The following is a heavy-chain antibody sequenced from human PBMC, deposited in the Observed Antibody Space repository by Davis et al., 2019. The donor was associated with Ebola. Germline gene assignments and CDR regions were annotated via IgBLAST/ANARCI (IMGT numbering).Heavy chain of an antibody. D-gene: IGHD2-2*01. CDR2: IKDSGST. V-gene: IGHV4-34*01. J-gene: IGHJ5*02. CDR3: ARGFSNIVVVPAASWFDP. Sequence: SETLSLTCAVYGGSFSGYYWTWVRQPPGKGLEWVGEIKDSGSTKYNPSLKSRVNISLDTSKKQFSLKLSSVTAADTAVYYCARGFSNIVVVPAASWFDPWGQGTLVTVSS. CDR1: GGSFSGYY.